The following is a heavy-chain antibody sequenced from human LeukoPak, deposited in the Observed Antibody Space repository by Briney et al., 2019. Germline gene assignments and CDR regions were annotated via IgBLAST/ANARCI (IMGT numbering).Heavy chain of an antibody. CDR2: ISNSGGTT. CDR1: GFTFSSYA. V-gene: IGHV3-23*01. D-gene: IGHD1-14*01. Sequence: GGSLRLSCAASGFTFSSYAMSWVRQAPGKGLEWVSTISNSGGTTYYADSVKGRFTISRDDSENTLYLQMNSLRPEDTAVYYCAHSNHPRGQGTLVTVSS. CDR3: AHSNHP. J-gene: IGHJ4*02.